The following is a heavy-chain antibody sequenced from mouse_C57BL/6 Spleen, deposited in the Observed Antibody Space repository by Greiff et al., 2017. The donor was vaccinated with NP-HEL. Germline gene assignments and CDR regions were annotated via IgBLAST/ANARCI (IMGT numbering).Heavy chain of an antibody. CDR2: ISYDGSN. CDR1: GYSITSGYY. CDR3: ARGVTTVVATDY. Sequence: DVQLQESGPGLVKPSQSLSLTCSVTGYSITSGYYWNWIRQFPGNKLEWMGYISYDGSNNYNPSLKNRISITRDTSKNQFFLKLNSVTTEDTATYYCARGVTTVVATDYWGQGTTLTVSS. D-gene: IGHD1-1*01. V-gene: IGHV3-6*01. J-gene: IGHJ2*01.